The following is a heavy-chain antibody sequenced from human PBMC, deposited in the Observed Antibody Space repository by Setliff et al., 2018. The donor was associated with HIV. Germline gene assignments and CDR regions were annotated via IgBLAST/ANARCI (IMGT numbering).Heavy chain of an antibody. V-gene: IGHV4-4*09. J-gene: IGHJ4*02. CDR3: VRWYYCVSGACYRADY. CDR2: VYSSGET. Sequence: PSETLSLTCAVSGDSVSRYSWNWIRQAPGKGLEWIGYVYSSGETNYNPSLKNRVTMSTDTSKNQFPLKLRSVTAADTAVYYCVRWYYCVSGACYRADYWGQGTMVTVSS. CDR1: GDSVSRYS. D-gene: IGHD2-21*02.